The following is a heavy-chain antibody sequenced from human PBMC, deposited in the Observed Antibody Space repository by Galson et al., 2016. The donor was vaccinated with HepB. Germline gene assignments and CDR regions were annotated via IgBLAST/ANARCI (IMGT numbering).Heavy chain of an antibody. CDR1: GDTFSSYT. J-gene: IGHJ4*02. Sequence: SVKVSCKASGDTFSSYTISWVRQAPGQGLEWMGRIIPILGIANYAQKFQGRVTITADTSTSTAYMELSSLRSEDTAVYYCAREEKYGAPGNWGQGTLVTVSS. CDR2: IIPILGIA. D-gene: IGHD4-17*01. V-gene: IGHV1-69*04. CDR3: AREEKYGAPGN.